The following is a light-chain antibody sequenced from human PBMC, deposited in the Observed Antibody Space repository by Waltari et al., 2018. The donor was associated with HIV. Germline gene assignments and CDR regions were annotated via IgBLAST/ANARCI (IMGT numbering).Light chain of an antibody. CDR1: SGHSAYA. V-gene: IGLV4-69*02. CDR2: LNSDGTH. CDR3: QTWGTGSVV. Sequence: QLVVTQSPSVSASLGASVKLTCTLSSGHSAYAIAWFHQQPEKGPRYLMRLNSDGTHTKGDGIPDRFSGSSSGTERYLTISSLQSEDGADYYCQTWGTGSVVFGGGTKVTVL. J-gene: IGLJ2*01.